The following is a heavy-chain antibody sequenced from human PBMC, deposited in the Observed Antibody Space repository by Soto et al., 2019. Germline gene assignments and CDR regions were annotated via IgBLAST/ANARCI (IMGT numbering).Heavy chain of an antibody. J-gene: IGHJ6*02. CDR2: IDSNGGYT. CDR3: AAGTGYYYYGMDV. D-gene: IGHD1-26*01. V-gene: IGHV3-23*05. CDR1: GFTFTTFG. Sequence: PGESLKISCVASGFTFTTFGMIWVRQAPGKGLEWVSGIDSNGGYTYYADSVKGRFTISRDNSQNTLYLQLNSLRAEDTAVYYCAAGTGYYYYGMDVWGQGTTVTVSS.